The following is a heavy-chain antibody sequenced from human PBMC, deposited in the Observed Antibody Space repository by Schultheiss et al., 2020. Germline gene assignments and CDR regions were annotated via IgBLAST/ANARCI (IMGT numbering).Heavy chain of an antibody. CDR1: GFTVSSSY. V-gene: IGHV3-23*01. D-gene: IGHD4-17*01. CDR3: AKDRRSLGLRYGMDV. CDR2: ISGSGDST. Sequence: GGSLRLSCAAFGFTVSSSYLTWVRQTPGKGLEWVSAISGSGDSTYYADSVKGRFTISRDTSTNTLYLQMNSLRAEDTAVYYCAKDRRSLGLRYGMDVWGKGTTVTVSS. J-gene: IGHJ6*04.